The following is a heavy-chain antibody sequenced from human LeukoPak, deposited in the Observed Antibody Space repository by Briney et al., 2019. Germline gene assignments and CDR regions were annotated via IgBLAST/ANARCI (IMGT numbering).Heavy chain of an antibody. V-gene: IGHV1-69*01. CDR1: GGPSGSNA. J-gene: IGHJ6*03. Sequence: GASGKVPGKAPGGPSGSNAISWVRQAPEQGLEWMGGFIPIFGTANYAQKFQGRVTITADESTSTAYMELSSLRSEDTAVYYCARGRGRSGGSYYLVYYYYYYMDVWGKGTTVTVSS. CDR3: ARGRGRSGGSYYLVYYYYYYMDV. D-gene: IGHD1-26*01. CDR2: FIPIFGTA.